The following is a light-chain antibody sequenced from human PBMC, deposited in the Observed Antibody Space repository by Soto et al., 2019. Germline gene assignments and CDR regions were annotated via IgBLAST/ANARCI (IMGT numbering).Light chain of an antibody. CDR3: SSYTSSSTRV. J-gene: IGLJ1*01. Sequence: QSVLTQPRSVSGSPGQSVTISCTGTSSDVGGYNYVSWYQQHPGKAPKLMIYDVSNRPSGVSNRFSGSKSGNTASLTISGLQAEDEADYYRSSYTSSSTRVFGTGTKVTVL. V-gene: IGLV2-14*01. CDR2: DVS. CDR1: SSDVGGYNY.